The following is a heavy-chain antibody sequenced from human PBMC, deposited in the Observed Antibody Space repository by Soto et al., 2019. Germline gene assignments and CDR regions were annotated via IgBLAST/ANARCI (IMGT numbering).Heavy chain of an antibody. CDR1: GYSFTSYW. CDR3: ASCYYDSSGPQGGAFDI. D-gene: IGHD3-22*01. CDR2: IYPGDSDT. V-gene: IGHV5-51*01. J-gene: IGHJ3*02. Sequence: PGESLKISCKGSGYSFTSYWIGWVRQMPGKGLEWMGIIYPGDSDTRYSPSFQGQVTISADKSISTAYLQWSSLKASDTAMYYCASCYYDSSGPQGGAFDIWGQGTMVTVSS.